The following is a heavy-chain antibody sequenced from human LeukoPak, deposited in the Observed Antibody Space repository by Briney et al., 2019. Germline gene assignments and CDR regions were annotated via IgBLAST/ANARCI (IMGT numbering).Heavy chain of an antibody. CDR3: VREGYSNSPDY. Sequence: ASVKVSCKASGYTSTGYYMHWVRQAPGQRLEWMGWINPNSGGTNYAQKFQGRVTMTRDTSTSTAYMELSRLRSDDTAVYYCVREGYSNSPDYWGQGTLVTVSS. D-gene: IGHD4-11*01. CDR1: GYTSTGYY. V-gene: IGHV1-2*02. J-gene: IGHJ4*02. CDR2: INPNSGGT.